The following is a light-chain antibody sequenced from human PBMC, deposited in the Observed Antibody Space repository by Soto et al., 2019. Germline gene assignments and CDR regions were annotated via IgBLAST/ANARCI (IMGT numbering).Light chain of an antibody. CDR1: RSVSRD. Sequence: ETVLTQSPATLSVSPGARATLSCRASRSVSRDLAWYQQKPGQVPRLLIYGASTRASGIPARFSGSGSGTEFTLTISSLQSEEFAVYYCQNYNNWPWTFGQGTKVEI. CDR2: GAS. J-gene: IGKJ1*01. CDR3: QNYNNWPWT. V-gene: IGKV3-15*01.